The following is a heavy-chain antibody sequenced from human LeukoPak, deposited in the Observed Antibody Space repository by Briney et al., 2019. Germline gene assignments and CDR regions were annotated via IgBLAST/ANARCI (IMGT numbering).Heavy chain of an antibody. CDR1: GYTFTSYG. V-gene: IGHV1-8*02. CDR3: AMDILTGYLNY. D-gene: IGHD3-9*01. Sequence: GASVKVSCKASGYTFTSYGISWVRQAPGQGLEWMGWMNPNSGNTGYAQKFQGRVTMTRNTSISTAYMELSSLRSEDTAVYYCAMDILTGYLNYWGQGTLVTVSS. CDR2: MNPNSGNT. J-gene: IGHJ4*02.